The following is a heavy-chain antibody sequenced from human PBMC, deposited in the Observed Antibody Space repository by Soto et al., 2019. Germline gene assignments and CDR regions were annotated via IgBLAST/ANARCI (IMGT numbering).Heavy chain of an antibody. J-gene: IGHJ3*02. CDR3: ARVRLPGYCSGGSCYSAAFDI. CDR1: GGALISGGSY. D-gene: IGHD2-15*01. CDR2: IYYSGST. Sequence: NPSETLSLPCTFSGGALISGGSYWRWIRQPPEKGLEWIGYIYYSGSTYYHPSLKSRVTISVDASKNQFSLKLSSVTAADTAVYYCARVRLPGYCSGGSCYSAAFDIWGQGTMVTV. V-gene: IGHV4-30-4*01.